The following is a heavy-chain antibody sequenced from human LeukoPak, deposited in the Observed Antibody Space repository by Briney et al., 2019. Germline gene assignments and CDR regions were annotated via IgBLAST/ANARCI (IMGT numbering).Heavy chain of an antibody. CDR1: GGSISSSSYY. J-gene: IGHJ5*02. CDR3: ARDNLGFLRWERKDWFDP. V-gene: IGHV4-39*07. CDR2: IYYSGST. D-gene: IGHD4-23*01. Sequence: SETLSLTCTVSGGSISSSSYYWGWIRQPPGKGLEWIGSIYYSGSTYYNPSLKSRVTISVDTSKNQFSLKLSSVTAADTAVYYCARDNLGFLRWERKDWFDPWGQGTLVTVSS.